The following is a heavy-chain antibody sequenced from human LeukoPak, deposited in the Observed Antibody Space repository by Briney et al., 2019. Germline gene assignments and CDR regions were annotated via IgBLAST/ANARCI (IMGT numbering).Heavy chain of an antibody. Sequence: GGSLRLSCAASGFTFSSYSMNWVRQAPGKGLEWVSSISSSSSYIYYADSMKGRFTISRDNAKNSLYLQMNSLRAEDTAVYYCARDQRLGAFDIWGQGTMVTVSS. CDR3: ARDQRLGAFDI. CDR2: ISSSSSYI. D-gene: IGHD3-16*01. CDR1: GFTFSSYS. J-gene: IGHJ3*02. V-gene: IGHV3-21*01.